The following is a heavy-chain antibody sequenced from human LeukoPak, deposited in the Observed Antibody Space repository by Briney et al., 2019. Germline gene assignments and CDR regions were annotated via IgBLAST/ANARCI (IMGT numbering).Heavy chain of an antibody. D-gene: IGHD1-26*01. Sequence: PGGCLRLSCAASGFSFSGYDMNWVRQMPGKGLEWVSSISRDGINTHYEESVKGRFTISRDNAKNSLYLKMNSLRAEDTAVYYCARDWGSGTYYLDYWGQGTLVTVSS. CDR3: ARDWGSGTYYLDY. V-gene: IGHV3-21*01. J-gene: IGHJ4*02. CDR1: GFSFSGYD. CDR2: ISRDGINT.